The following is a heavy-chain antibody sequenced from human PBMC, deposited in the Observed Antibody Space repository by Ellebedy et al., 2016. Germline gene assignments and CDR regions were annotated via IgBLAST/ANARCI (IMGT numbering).Heavy chain of an antibody. CDR3: ARDPTVYSGSFFDY. J-gene: IGHJ4*02. CDR1: GFSFSNYT. V-gene: IGHV3-23*01. CDR2: ITGNGVYT. D-gene: IGHD1-26*01. Sequence: GGSLRLSXAASGFSFSNYTMSWVRQAPGKGLEWVSAITGNGVYTNYAGSVKGRFTISRDNGKNSLYLQMNSLRAEDTAVYYCARDPTVYSGSFFDYWGQGTLVTVSS.